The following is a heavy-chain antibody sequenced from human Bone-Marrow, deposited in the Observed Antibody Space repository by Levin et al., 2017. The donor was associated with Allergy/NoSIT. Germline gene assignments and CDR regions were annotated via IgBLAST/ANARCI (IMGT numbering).Heavy chain of an antibody. CDR2: IGTAGDT. Sequence: GSLRLSCAASGFTFSSYDMHWVRQATGKGLEWVSAIGTAGDTYYPGSVKGRFTISRENAKNSLYLQMNSLRAGDTAVYYCARGPPTYSSSWYWFDPWGQGTLVTVSS. CDR1: GFTFSSYD. J-gene: IGHJ5*02. D-gene: IGHD6-13*01. V-gene: IGHV3-13*01. CDR3: ARGPPTYSSSWYWFDP.